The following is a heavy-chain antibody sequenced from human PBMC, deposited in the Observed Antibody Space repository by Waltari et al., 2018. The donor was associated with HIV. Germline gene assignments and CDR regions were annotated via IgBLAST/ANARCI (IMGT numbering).Heavy chain of an antibody. D-gene: IGHD6-13*01. CDR3: ARRGGRSSPLGY. V-gene: IGHV3-7*01. CDR1: GFTFSSYW. J-gene: IGHJ4*02. CDR2: RNQGGSEI. Sequence: EVQLVESGGGLVQPGGSLRLSCAASGFTFSSYWMSWVRQAPGKGLEGMANRNQGGSEIYEVGSVKCQFTISIDNAKNSLYLEMNSLRAEGTAVYFCARRGGRSSPLGYWGQGTLVTVSS.